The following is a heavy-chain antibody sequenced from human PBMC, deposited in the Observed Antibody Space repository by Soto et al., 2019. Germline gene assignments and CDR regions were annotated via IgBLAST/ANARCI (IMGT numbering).Heavy chain of an antibody. D-gene: IGHD6-6*01. CDR2: ISYDGSNK. CDR1: GFTFSSYA. CDR3: ARASDSSSSGP. Sequence: PGGSLRLSCAASGFTFSSYAMHWVRQAPGKGLEWVAVISYDGSNKYYADSVKGRFTISRDNSKNTLYLQMNSLRAEDTAVYYCARASDSSSSGPWGQGTLVTVSS. J-gene: IGHJ5*02. V-gene: IGHV3-30-3*01.